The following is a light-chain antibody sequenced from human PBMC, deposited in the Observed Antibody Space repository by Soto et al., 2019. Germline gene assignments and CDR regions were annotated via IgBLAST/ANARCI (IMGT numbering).Light chain of an antibody. Sequence: EIVLTQSPGTLSLSPGERATLSCRASQSVSSSFFAWYQQKPGQAPRLLIYGTSSRATGIPDRFSGSGSGTDFTLTISRLEPEDFAVYYCQQYDRTPRTFGQGTKVDIK. CDR3: QQYDRTPRT. J-gene: IGKJ1*01. CDR2: GTS. V-gene: IGKV3-20*01. CDR1: QSVSSSF.